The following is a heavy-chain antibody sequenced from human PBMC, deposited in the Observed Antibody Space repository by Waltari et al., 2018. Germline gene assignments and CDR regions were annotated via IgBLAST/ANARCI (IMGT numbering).Heavy chain of an antibody. CDR2: IYNSGST. J-gene: IGHJ4*02. D-gene: IGHD4-17*01. V-gene: IGHV4-59*01. CDR3: ATERDYGDFDY. CDR1: GGAFSGYW. Sequence: QVQLQESGPGLVKPSETLSLTCTVSGGAFSGYWWSWIRPSPGKELEWIGNIYNSGSTNYNPSLKSRVTMSVDTSKNQFSLKLNSVTAADTAMYYCATERDYGDFDYWGQGTLVTVSS.